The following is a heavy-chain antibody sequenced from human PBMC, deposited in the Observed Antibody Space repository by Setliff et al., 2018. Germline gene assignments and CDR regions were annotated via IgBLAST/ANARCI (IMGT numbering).Heavy chain of an antibody. Sequence: GASVKVSCKASGGTFSSYAISWVRQAPGQGLEWMGGIIPIFGTANYAQKFQGRVTITADESTSTAYMELSSLRSEDTAVYYCAKDNGGNPDCDYWGQGTLITVSS. D-gene: IGHD2-15*01. CDR3: AKDNGGNPDCDY. CDR2: IIPIFGTA. CDR1: GGTFSSYA. J-gene: IGHJ4*02. V-gene: IGHV1-69*13.